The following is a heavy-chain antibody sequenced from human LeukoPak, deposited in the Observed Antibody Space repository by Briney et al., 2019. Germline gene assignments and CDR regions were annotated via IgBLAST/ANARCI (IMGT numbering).Heavy chain of an antibody. Sequence: SETLSLTCTVSGGSISSSSYYWGWIRQPPGKGLEWIGSIYYSGSTYYNPSLKSRVTISVDTSKNQFSLKLSSVTAADTAVYYCARRKYYYGSGSSYFDYWGQGTLVTVSS. CDR2: IYYSGST. CDR1: GGSISSSSYY. J-gene: IGHJ4*02. D-gene: IGHD3-10*01. V-gene: IGHV4-39*01. CDR3: ARRKYYYGSGSSYFDY.